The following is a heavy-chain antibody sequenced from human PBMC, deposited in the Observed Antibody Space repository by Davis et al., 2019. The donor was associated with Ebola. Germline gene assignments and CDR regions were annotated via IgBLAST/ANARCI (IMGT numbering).Heavy chain of an antibody. D-gene: IGHD5-18*01. J-gene: IGHJ4*02. CDR1: GFTFSSYW. V-gene: IGHV3-53*04. CDR2: IYSGGST. CDR3: ASLSGGGYSYGEYYFDY. Sequence: GGSLRLSCAASGFTFSSYWMSWVRQAPGKGLEWVSVIYSGGSTYYADSVKGRFTISRHNSKNTLYLQMNSLRAEDTAVYYCASLSGGGYSYGEYYFDYWDQGTLVTVSS.